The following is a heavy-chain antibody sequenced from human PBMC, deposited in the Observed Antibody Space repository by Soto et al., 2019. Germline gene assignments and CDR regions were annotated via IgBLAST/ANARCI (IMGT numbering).Heavy chain of an antibody. Sequence: QVQLVQSGAEVKKPGSSVKVSCKASGGTFSSYAISWVRQAPGQGLEWMGGIIPIFGTANYAQKFQGRVTITADESTSTAYMELSSLRSEDTAVYYCATKPTPRLLWFGEGDYWGQGTLVTVSS. CDR3: ATKPTPRLLWFGEGDY. D-gene: IGHD3-10*01. CDR1: GGTFSSYA. CDR2: IIPIFGTA. J-gene: IGHJ4*02. V-gene: IGHV1-69*01.